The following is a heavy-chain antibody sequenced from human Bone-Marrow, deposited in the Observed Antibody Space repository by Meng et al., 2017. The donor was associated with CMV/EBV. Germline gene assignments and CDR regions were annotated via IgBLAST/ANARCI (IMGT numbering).Heavy chain of an antibody. V-gene: IGHV3-21*01. Sequence: GESLKISCAASGFTFSSYSMNWVRQAPGKGLEWVSSISSSSSYIYYADSVKGRLTISRDNAKNSLYLQMNSLRAEDTAVYYCARDIRRRFDYWGQGTLVTVSS. D-gene: IGHD2-21*01. CDR1: GFTFSSYS. J-gene: IGHJ4*02. CDR3: ARDIRRRFDY. CDR2: ISSSSSYI.